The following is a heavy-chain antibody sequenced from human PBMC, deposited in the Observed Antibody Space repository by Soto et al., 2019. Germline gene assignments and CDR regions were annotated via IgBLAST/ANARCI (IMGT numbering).Heavy chain of an antibody. CDR1: GFTFSSYA. Sequence: GGSLRLSCAASGFTFSSYAMSWVRQAPGKGLEWVSAISGSGGSTYYADSVKGRFTISRDNSKNTLYLQMNSLRAEDTAVYYCAKLAGEGSGYLGWLDAFDIWGQGTMVTVSS. CDR3: AKLAGEGSGYLGWLDAFDI. V-gene: IGHV3-23*01. D-gene: IGHD3-22*01. J-gene: IGHJ3*02. CDR2: ISGSGGST.